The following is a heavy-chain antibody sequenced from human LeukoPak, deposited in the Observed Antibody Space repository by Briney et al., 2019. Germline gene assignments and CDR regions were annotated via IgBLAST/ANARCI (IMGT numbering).Heavy chain of an antibody. CDR3: ARGDGERTHLDY. D-gene: IGHD4-17*01. Sequence: SETLSLTCTVSGGSISSGGYYWSWIRQHPGKGLEWIGYIYYSGSTYYNPSLKSRVTISVDTSKNQFSLKLSSVTAADTAVYYCARGDGERTHLDYWGQGTLVTVSS. CDR1: GGSISSGGYY. CDR2: IYYSGST. V-gene: IGHV4-31*03. J-gene: IGHJ4*02.